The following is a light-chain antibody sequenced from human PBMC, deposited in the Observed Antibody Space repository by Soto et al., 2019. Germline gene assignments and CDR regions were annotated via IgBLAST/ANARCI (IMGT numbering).Light chain of an antibody. CDR2: TVS. J-gene: IGKJ4*01. V-gene: IGKV1-39*01. CDR1: QTIYSY. Sequence: DIVMTQSPSSLSASVGDRVNISCRSSQTIYSYLNWYQHKPGKAPALLIYTVSDLQTGVPSRFSGSGSGTDFALSINGLQPEDFGTYYCQQSFSPPPSFGGGTKVEIK. CDR3: QQSFSPPPS.